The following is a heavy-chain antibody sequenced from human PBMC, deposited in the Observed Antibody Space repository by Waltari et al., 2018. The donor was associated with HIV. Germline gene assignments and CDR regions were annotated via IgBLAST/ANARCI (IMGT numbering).Heavy chain of an antibody. CDR3: ARARKYYYDSSGYYLLDY. Sequence: QVQLVQSGAEVKKPGSSVKVSCKASGGTFSSYAISWVRQAPGQGLEWMGGIIPIVGTANYAEKFQGRVTITADESTSTAYMGLSSLRSEDTAVYYCARARKYYYDSSGYYLLDYWGQGTLVTVSS. J-gene: IGHJ4*02. CDR2: IIPIVGTA. CDR1: GGTFSSYA. D-gene: IGHD3-22*01. V-gene: IGHV1-69*01.